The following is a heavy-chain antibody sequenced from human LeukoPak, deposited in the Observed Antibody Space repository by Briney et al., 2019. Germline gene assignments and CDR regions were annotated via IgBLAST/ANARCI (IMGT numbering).Heavy chain of an antibody. D-gene: IGHD1-26*01. Sequence: SETLSLTCAVSGGSISSSNWWSWVRQPPGKGLEWIGEIYHSGSTNYNPSLKSRVTISVDKSKNQFSLKLSSVTAADTAVYYCARDSGGAWTSDFDYWGQGTLVTVSS. V-gene: IGHV4-4*02. CDR1: GGSISSSNW. CDR3: ARDSGGAWTSDFDY. CDR2: IYHSGST. J-gene: IGHJ4*02.